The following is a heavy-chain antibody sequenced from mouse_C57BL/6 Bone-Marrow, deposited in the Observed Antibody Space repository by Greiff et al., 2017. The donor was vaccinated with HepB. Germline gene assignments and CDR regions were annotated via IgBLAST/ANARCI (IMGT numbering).Heavy chain of an antibody. CDR3: ARVGYYSNSDY. CDR1: GYSFTGYF. V-gene: IGHV1-20*01. D-gene: IGHD2-5*01. Sequence: VHVKQSGPELVKPGDSVKISCKASGYSFTGYFMNWVMQSHGKSLEWIGRINPYNGDTFYNQKFKGKATLTVDKSSSTAHMELRSLTSEDSAVYYCARVGYYSNSDYWGQGTTLTVSS. J-gene: IGHJ2*01. CDR2: INPYNGDT.